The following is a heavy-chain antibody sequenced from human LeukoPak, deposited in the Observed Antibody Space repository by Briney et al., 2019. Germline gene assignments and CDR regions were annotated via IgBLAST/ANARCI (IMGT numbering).Heavy chain of an antibody. CDR2: IYTSGST. CDR1: GGSISSGSYY. D-gene: IGHD3-10*01. J-gene: IGHJ4*02. Sequence: PSQTLSLTCTVSGGSISSGSYYWSWIRQPAGKGLEWIGRIYTSGSTNYNPSLKSRVTISADTSKNQLSLKLSSVTAADTAVYYCASSITMVRGRYFDYWGLGTLVTVSS. V-gene: IGHV4-61*02. CDR3: ASSITMVRGRYFDY.